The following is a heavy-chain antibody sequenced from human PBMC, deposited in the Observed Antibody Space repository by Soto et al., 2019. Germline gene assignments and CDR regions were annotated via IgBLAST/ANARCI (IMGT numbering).Heavy chain of an antibody. V-gene: IGHV3-23*01. Sequence: GGSLRLSCAASGFTFSSYAMSRVRQVPGKGLEWVSAISSGAGTYYVDSVKGRFTISRDNSKNTLYLQMNSLIAEDTAVYSCAKDRVPNDSSGYYSIVIEPWVQETLVSVSS. J-gene: IGHJ5*02. CDR3: AKDRVPNDSSGYYSIVIEP. D-gene: IGHD3-22*01. CDR1: GFTFSSYA. CDR2: ISSGAGT.